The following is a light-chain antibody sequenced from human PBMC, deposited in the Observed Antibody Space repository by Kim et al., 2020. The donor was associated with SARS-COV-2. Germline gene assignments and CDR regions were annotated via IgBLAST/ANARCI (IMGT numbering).Light chain of an antibody. CDR1: QNIDAW. J-gene: IGKJ4*01. Sequence: ASVGDRVTITCRASQNIDAWLAGYQQKPGKAPKLLIYTASTLESGVPSRFSGSGSGTEFTLTISSLQPDDFATYYCQQYKTYPVTFGGGTKVDIK. CDR3: QQYKTYPVT. V-gene: IGKV1-5*03. CDR2: TAS.